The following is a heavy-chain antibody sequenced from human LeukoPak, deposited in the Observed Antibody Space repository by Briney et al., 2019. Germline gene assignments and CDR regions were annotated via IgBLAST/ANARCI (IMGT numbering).Heavy chain of an antibody. J-gene: IGHJ4*02. CDR3: ASTQTFDY. CDR1: GFTFSNYW. Sequence: GGSLRLSCAASGFTFSNYWMSWVRQAPGKGLEWVANIKQDGSEKNYVDSVKGRFTISKDNAQNSLYLQMNSLRAEDTAVYYCASTQTFDYWGQGTLVTVSS. CDR2: IKQDGSEK. V-gene: IGHV3-7*01.